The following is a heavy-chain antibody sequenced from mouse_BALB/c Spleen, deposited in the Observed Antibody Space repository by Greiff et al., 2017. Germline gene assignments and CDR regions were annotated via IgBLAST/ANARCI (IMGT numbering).Heavy chain of an antibody. J-gene: IGHJ2*01. CDR1: GYTFTSYW. CDR2: IYPGSGST. D-gene: IGHD1-1*01. V-gene: IGHV1S22*01. CDR3: TRGLTVDY. Sequence: KQPGSELVRPGASVKLSCKASGYTFTSYWMHWVKQRPGQGLEWIGNIYPGSGSTNYDEKFKSKATLTVDTSSSTAYMQLSSLTSEDSAVYYCTRGLTVDYWGQGTTLTVSS.